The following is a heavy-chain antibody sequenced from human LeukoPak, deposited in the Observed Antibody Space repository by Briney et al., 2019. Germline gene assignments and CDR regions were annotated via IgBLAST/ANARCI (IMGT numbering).Heavy chain of an antibody. D-gene: IGHD3-22*01. CDR2: INPSGGST. J-gene: IGHJ6*02. V-gene: IGHV1-46*01. CDR3: ARDGSYYDSSGYSYYYGMDV. Sequence: ASVKVSCKASGYTFTRYYMHWVRQAPGQGLEWMGIINPSGGSTSYAQKFQGRVTMTRDTSTSTVYMELSSLRSEDTAVYYCARDGSYYDSSGYSYYYGMDVWGQGTTVTVSS. CDR1: GYTFTRYY.